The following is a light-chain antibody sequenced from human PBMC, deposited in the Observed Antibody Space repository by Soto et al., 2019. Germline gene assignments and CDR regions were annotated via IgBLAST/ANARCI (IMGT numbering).Light chain of an antibody. CDR2: AAS. CDR1: QGIGDD. J-gene: IGKJ1*01. CDR3: LQHNSYPRA. V-gene: IGKV1-17*01. Sequence: DIPMTQSPSSLSASVGDRVTITCRASQGIGDDLGWYQQKPGEAPERLIYAASSLQSGVPSRCSGSGSGTEFTLTISSLQPEDFATYYCLQHNSYPRAFGQGTKVEI.